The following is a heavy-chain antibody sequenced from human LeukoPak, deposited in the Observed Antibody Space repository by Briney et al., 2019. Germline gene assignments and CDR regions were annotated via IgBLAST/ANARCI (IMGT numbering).Heavy chain of an antibody. J-gene: IGHJ4*02. CDR1: GFTFSKNG. CDR2: IWYDGSKK. V-gene: IGHV3-33*01. D-gene: IGHD7-27*01. CDR3: ARDLGTSASGFYLDQ. Sequence: PGGSLRLSCATSGFTFSKNGMHWVRQSPGKGLEWVAVIWYDGSKKYHADSVKGRLTISRDTNTLYLQMNTLRVEDTAVYYCARDLGTSASGFYLDQWGQGTQVTVSS.